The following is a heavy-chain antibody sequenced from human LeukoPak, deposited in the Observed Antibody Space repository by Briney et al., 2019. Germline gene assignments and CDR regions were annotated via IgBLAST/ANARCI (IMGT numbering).Heavy chain of an antibody. V-gene: IGHV3-30*02. CDR1: GFTFSSYG. CDR2: IRYDGSDK. Sequence: GGSLRLSCAASGFTFSSYGMHWVRQAPGKGLEWVAFIRYDGSDKYYADSVKGRFTISRDNSKNTLHLQMNSLRAEDTAVYYCAKDSGYSDYYMDVWGKGTTFIVSS. CDR3: AKDSGYSDYYMDV. J-gene: IGHJ6*03. D-gene: IGHD5-18*01.